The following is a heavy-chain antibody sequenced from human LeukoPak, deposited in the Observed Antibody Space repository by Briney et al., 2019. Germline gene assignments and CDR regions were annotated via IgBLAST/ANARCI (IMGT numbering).Heavy chain of an antibody. Sequence: GGSLRLSCAASGFTFNSYAMGWIRQAPGKGLEWVSLVSGSGGSTYYADSVKGRFTISRDNSKNTLFLQMNSLRAEDTAIYYCEKLSCSTTGCYPLDYWGQGTLVTVSS. J-gene: IGHJ4*02. CDR1: GFTFNSYA. CDR3: EKLSCSTTGCYPLDY. D-gene: IGHD2-2*01. CDR2: VSGSGGST. V-gene: IGHV3-23*01.